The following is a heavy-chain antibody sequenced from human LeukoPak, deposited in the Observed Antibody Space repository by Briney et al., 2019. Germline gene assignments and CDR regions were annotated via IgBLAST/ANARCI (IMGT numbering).Heavy chain of an antibody. D-gene: IGHD1-26*01. J-gene: IGHJ4*02. CDR3: ATWSNAWEFDY. Sequence: GSLRLSCAASGFTFSSSWMTWVRQAPGKGLEWVAHINEGGSDKYYVDSVTGRFSISRDNTKNSLYLQMSSLRAEDTAVYYCATWSNAWEFDYWGQGTLVSVSS. CDR2: INEGGSDK. CDR1: GFTFSSSW. V-gene: IGHV3-7*05.